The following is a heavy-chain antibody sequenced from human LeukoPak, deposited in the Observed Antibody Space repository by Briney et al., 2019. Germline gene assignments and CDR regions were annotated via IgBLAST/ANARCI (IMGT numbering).Heavy chain of an antibody. J-gene: IGHJ4*02. V-gene: IGHV5-10-1*01. CDR1: GYSFTTYW. CDR3: ARHYYNDNTLLDF. Sequence: HGEPLRISCKGSGYSFTTYWISWVRQMPGEGPEWMGRIHPSDSDTNYSPSFQGHVTFSTDKSISTAYLQWTSLKASDTAIYFCARHYYNDNTLLDFWGQGTLVTVSS. D-gene: IGHD3-22*01. CDR2: IHPSDSDT.